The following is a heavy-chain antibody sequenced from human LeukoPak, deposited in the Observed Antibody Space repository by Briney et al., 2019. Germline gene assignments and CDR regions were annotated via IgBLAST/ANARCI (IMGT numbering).Heavy chain of an antibody. CDR2: ISYDGSNK. D-gene: IGHD6-13*01. CDR1: GFTFSSYA. J-gene: IGHJ4*02. CDR3: KSGGAAPGSFDN. V-gene: IGHV3-30-3*01. Sequence: GRSLRLSCAASGFTFSSYAMHWVRQAPGKGLEWVAVISYDGSNKYYADSVKGRFTISRDNAKSSLYLQLNSLRVEDTAAYYCKSGGAAPGSFDNWGQGTLVTVSP.